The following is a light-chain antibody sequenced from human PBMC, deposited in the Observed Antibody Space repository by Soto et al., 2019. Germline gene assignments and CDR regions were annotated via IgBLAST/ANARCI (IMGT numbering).Light chain of an antibody. CDR2: GAS. CDR1: QGLSHY. V-gene: IGKV1-27*01. J-gene: IGKJ2*01. CDR3: QVRTDWPPFKYT. Sequence: DIQMTQSPSSLSASVGDRVTITCRASQGLSHYLAWYQQKPGKVPRLLIYGASTLQSGVPSRFSGSGSGTDFALTISSLQPEDVATYYCQVRTDWPPFKYTFGQGTKLEVK.